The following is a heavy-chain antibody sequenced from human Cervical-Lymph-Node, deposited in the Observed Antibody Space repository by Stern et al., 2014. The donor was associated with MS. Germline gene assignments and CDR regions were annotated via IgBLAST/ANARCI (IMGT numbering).Heavy chain of an antibody. CDR2: ISSDNGNT. Sequence: QVQLGQSGAEAKKPGASVKVSCKASGYTFTSYGISWVRQAPGQGLEWMGWISSDNGNTNYANKLQGRVTMTRDTSSTTAYMELRSLRSDDTAFYYCARGLATTGLNWFDTWGQGTLVTVSS. V-gene: IGHV1-18*01. CDR1: GYTFTSYG. J-gene: IGHJ5*02. D-gene: IGHD3-9*01. CDR3: ARGLATTGLNWFDT.